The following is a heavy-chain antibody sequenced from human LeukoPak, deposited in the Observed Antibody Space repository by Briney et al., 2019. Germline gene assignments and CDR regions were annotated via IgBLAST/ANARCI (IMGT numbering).Heavy chain of an antibody. CDR2: ISSSSSYT. J-gene: IGHJ3*02. CDR1: GFTFSDYY. Sequence: GGSLRLSCAASGFTFSDYYMSWIRQAPGKGLEWVSYISSSSSYTNYADSVKGRFTISRDNAKHSLYLQVNSLRAEDTAVYYCAGGRLWFGGGGAFDIWGQGTMVTVSS. V-gene: IGHV3-11*03. D-gene: IGHD3-10*01. CDR3: AGGRLWFGGGGAFDI.